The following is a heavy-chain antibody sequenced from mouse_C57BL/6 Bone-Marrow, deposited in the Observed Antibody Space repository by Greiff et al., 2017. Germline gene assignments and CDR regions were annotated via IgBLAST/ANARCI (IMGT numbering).Heavy chain of an antibody. D-gene: IGHD1-1*01. J-gene: IGHJ1*03. CDR1: GYTFTSYG. CDR2: IYPSSGNT. CDR3: ARRVTTVVAKTAYWYFDV. V-gene: IGHV1-81*01. Sequence: QVQLQQSGAELARPGASVKLSCKASGYTFTSYGISWVKQRTGQGLEWIGEIYPSSGNTYYNEKFKGKATLTADKSSSTAYMELRSLTSEDSAVYFCARRVTTVVAKTAYWYFDVWGTGTTVTVSS.